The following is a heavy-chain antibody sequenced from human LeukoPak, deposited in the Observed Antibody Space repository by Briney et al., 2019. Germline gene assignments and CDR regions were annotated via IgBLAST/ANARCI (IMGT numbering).Heavy chain of an antibody. Sequence: AGSLRLSCAASGFTFSSYATMWVRQAPGKGLDWVSTISVSGGSPNYADSVKGRFTISRDNSKNTLFLQMNSLRAEDTALYYCAKGLREYDFWSGYATWGQRTLVTVSS. J-gene: IGHJ5*02. CDR2: ISVSGGSP. V-gene: IGHV3-23*01. D-gene: IGHD3-3*01. CDR3: AKGLREYDFWSGYAT. CDR1: GFTFSSYA.